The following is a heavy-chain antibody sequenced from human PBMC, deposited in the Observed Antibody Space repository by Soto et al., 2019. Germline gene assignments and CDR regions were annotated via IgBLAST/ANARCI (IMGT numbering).Heavy chain of an antibody. V-gene: IGHV3-48*02. CDR2: ISSRSYTI. J-gene: IGHJ6*02. CDR1: GFSFSTYS. Sequence: EVQLVESGGGLVQPGGSLRLSCAASGFSFSTYSMNWVRQAPGKGLEWVSYISSRSYTIYYVDSVKGRFTISRDNAKNSLYLQMNSLRDEDTAVYYCARGGSSSDNGTDVWGQGTTVTVSS. D-gene: IGHD6-6*01. CDR3: ARGGSSSDNGTDV.